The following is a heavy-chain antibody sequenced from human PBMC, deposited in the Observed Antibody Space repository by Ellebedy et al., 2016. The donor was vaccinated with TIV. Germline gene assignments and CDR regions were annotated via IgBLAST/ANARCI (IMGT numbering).Heavy chain of an antibody. D-gene: IGHD2-21*01. Sequence: GESLKISCAASGFTFSGYYMSWFRQAPGKGPEWVSYISYTGDLMYYADSVKGRFTTSRDNAGNSLYLQMNSLRAEDTAVYYCASFSHIWYFDLWGRGTLVTVSS. V-gene: IGHV3-11*01. J-gene: IGHJ2*01. CDR2: ISYTGDLM. CDR1: GFTFSGYY. CDR3: ASFSHIWYFDL.